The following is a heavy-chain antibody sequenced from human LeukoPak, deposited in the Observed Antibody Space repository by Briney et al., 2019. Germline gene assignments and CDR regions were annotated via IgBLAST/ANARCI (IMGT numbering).Heavy chain of an antibody. CDR1: AFTVSSNY. CDR2: IYSGGST. D-gene: IGHD6-13*01. J-gene: IGHJ4*02. V-gene: IGHV3-66*01. Sequence: GGSLRLSCAATAFTVSSNYMSWVRQAPGKGLEWVSVIYSGGSTYYADSVKGRFTISRDSSKNTLYLQMNSLRAEDTAVYYCARDRDFAAADMYFDYWGQGTLVTVSS. CDR3: ARDRDFAAADMYFDY.